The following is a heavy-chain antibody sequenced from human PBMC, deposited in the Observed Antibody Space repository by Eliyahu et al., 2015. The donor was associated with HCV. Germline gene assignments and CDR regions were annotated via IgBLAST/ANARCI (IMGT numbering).Heavy chain of an antibody. J-gene: IGHJ4*02. D-gene: IGHD5-12*01. CDR2: VDPKSGGT. V-gene: IGHV1-2*06. Sequence: QVQLVQSGAEVKKPGASXXVSCKSSGYXFTGYYLHWVRQAPGQGLEWMGRVDPKSGGTHYAQKFQGRVTMTRDTSTNTAFMDLISLTSDDTAVYFCARKGWRSGYIVYYFDFWGPGTVVTVS. CDR1: GYXFTGYY. CDR3: ARKGWRSGYIVYYFDF.